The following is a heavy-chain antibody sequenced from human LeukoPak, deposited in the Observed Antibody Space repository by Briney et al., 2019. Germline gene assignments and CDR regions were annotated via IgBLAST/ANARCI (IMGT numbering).Heavy chain of an antibody. CDR1: GFTISSYS. D-gene: IGHD6-19*01. CDR2: ISNSSSTI. V-gene: IGHV3-48*02. CDR3: ARDRARYSSGWWDY. Sequence: GGSLRLSCAASGFTISSYSMNWVRQAPGKGLEWVSYISNSSSTIYYAYSVKGRFTISRDNAKNSLYLQMNSLRDEDTAVYYCARDRARYSSGWWDYWGQGTLVTVSS. J-gene: IGHJ4*02.